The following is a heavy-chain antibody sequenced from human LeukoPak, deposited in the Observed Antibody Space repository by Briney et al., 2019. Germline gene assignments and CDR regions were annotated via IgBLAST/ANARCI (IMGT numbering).Heavy chain of an antibody. CDR1: GFIFSNYE. V-gene: IGHV3-48*03. D-gene: IGHD6-13*01. CDR3: AKSRSSIAAAINY. J-gene: IGHJ4*02. Sequence: GGSLRLSCVASGFIFSNYEMNWVRQAPGKGLEWVSYIRSSGSTIYYADSVQGRFTISRDNSNNTLYLQVNSLRAEDTAVYFCAKSRSSIAAAINYWGQGTLVTVSS. CDR2: IRSSGSTI.